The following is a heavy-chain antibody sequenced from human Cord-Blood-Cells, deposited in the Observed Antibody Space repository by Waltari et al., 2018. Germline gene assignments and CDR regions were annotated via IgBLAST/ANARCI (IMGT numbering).Heavy chain of an antibody. Sequence: EVQLVESGGGLVQPGGSLRLSCAASGFTFRSHAMSWVRQAPGKGLEWVSAISGSGGSTYYADSVKGRFTSSRDNSKNTLYLQMNSLRAEDTAVYYCAKLGGVGATFLDAFDIWGQGTMVTVSS. CDR1: GFTFRSHA. J-gene: IGHJ3*02. D-gene: IGHD1-26*01. CDR2: ISGSGGST. CDR3: AKLGGVGATFLDAFDI. V-gene: IGHV3-23*04.